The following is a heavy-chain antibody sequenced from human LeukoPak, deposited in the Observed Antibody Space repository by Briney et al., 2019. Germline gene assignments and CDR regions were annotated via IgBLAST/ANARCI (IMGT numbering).Heavy chain of an antibody. D-gene: IGHD3-10*01. CDR3: AKEQSRWFGKLAFDS. V-gene: IGHV3-13*01. CDR1: GFTFSSYD. CDR2: IDTAGDT. Sequence: GGSLRLSCAACGFTFSSYDMHWVRQPTGKGLEWVSAIDTAGDTYYPGSVKGRFTISRDKSKNTVFMLMNSLRPEDTAVYYCAKEQSRWFGKLAFDSWGQGTLVTVSS. J-gene: IGHJ4*02.